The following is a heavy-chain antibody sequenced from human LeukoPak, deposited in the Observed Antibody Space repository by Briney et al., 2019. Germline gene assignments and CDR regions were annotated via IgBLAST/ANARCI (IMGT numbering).Heavy chain of an antibody. Sequence: SETLSLTCTVSGGSISSSSHYWGWIRQPPGKGLEWIGSIYNSGSTYYNPSLKSRVTISVDTSKNQFSLKLSSVTAADTAVYYCARRPGYSSGWYYYYYYMDVWGKGTTVTISS. CDR2: IYNSGST. CDR1: GGSISSSSHY. CDR3: ARRPGYSSGWYYYYYYMDV. V-gene: IGHV4-39*01. D-gene: IGHD6-19*01. J-gene: IGHJ6*03.